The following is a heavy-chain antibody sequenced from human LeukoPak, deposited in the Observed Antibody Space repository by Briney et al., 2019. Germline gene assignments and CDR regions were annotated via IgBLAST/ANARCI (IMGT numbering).Heavy chain of an antibody. Sequence: GGSLRLSCAASGFTFSSYWMSWVRQAPGKGLEWVANIKQDGSEKYYVDSVKGRFTISRDNAKNSLYLQMNSLRAEDTAVYYCAKDLKVWGSYRSNWFDPWGQGTLVTVSS. D-gene: IGHD3-16*02. CDR3: AKDLKVWGSYRSNWFDP. J-gene: IGHJ5*02. CDR1: GFTFSSYW. V-gene: IGHV3-7*01. CDR2: IKQDGSEK.